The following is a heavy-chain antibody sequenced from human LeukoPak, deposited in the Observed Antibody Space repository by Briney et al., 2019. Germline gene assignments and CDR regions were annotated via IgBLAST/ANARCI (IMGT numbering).Heavy chain of an antibody. CDR3: ARDPLEGYCSGGSCYSDAFDI. CDR2: IYTSGST. D-gene: IGHD2-15*01. V-gene: IGHV4-61*02. CDR1: GGSISSGSYY. Sequence: PSQTLSLTCTVSGGSISSGSYYWSWIRQPAGKGLEWIGRIYTSGSTNYNPSLKSRVTISVDTSKNQFSLKLSSVTAADTAVYYCARDPLEGYCSGGSCYSDAFDIWGQGTMVTVSS. J-gene: IGHJ3*02.